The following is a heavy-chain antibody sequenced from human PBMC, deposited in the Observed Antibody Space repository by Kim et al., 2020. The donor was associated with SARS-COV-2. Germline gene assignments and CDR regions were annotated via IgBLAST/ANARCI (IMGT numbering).Heavy chain of an antibody. V-gene: IGHV1-69*02. D-gene: IGHD2-8*01. CDR2: MLGIA. Sequence: MLGIANYAQKFQGRVTITADKSTSTAYMELSSLRSEDTAVYYCASAYGVDWGQGTLVTVSS. CDR3: ASAYGVD. J-gene: IGHJ4*02.